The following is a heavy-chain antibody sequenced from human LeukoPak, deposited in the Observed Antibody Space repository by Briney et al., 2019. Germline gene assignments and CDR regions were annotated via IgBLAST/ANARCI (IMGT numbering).Heavy chain of an antibody. J-gene: IGHJ4*02. V-gene: IGHV3-21*01. Sequence: GGSLRLSCAASGFTFSSYSMNWVRQAPGKGLEWVSSISSSSSYIYYADSVKGRFTISRDNAKNSLYLQMNSLGAEDTAVYYCARVSGEAVAGTHFDYWGQGTLVTVSS. D-gene: IGHD6-19*01. CDR3: ARVSGEAVAGTHFDY. CDR2: ISSSSSYI. CDR1: GFTFSSYS.